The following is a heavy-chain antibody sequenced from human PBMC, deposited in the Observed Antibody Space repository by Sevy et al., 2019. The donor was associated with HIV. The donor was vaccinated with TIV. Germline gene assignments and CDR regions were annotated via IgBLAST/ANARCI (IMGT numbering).Heavy chain of an antibody. D-gene: IGHD4-17*01. V-gene: IGHV4-38-2*02. CDR3: AAMSTVTKGDALDI. Sequence: SETLSLTCTISGYSIRSGYYWGWIRQPPGKGLEWIGSMYHSGTTYYNASLKSRVTISAETSKNQFSLKLTSVTAADTAIYHCAAMSTVTKGDALDIWGQGTMVTVSS. CDR1: GYSIRSGYY. CDR2: MYHSGTT. J-gene: IGHJ3*02.